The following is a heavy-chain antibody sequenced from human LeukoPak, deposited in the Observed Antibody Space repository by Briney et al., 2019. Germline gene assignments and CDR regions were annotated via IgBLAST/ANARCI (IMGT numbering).Heavy chain of an antibody. Sequence: GGSLRLSCAASGFTFSTYNMNWVRQAPGKGLEWVSHITSSSTNIYYADSVKGRFTISRDNAKNSLYLQMNSLRAEDTAVYYCARDSYYYYGMDVWGQGTTVTVSS. CDR3: ARDSYYYYGMDV. CDR2: ITSSSTNI. V-gene: IGHV3-48*04. J-gene: IGHJ6*02. CDR1: GFTFSTYN.